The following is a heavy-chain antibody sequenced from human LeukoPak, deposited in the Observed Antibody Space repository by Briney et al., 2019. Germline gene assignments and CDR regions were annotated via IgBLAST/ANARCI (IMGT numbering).Heavy chain of an antibody. CDR1: GYTFTSYG. CDR3: ARFSGSYRTNPFDY. D-gene: IGHD1-26*01. V-gene: IGHV1-18*01. Sequence: ASVKVSCKASGYTFTSYGISWVRQAPGQGLEWMGWISAYNGNTNYAQKFQGRVMITADESTSTAYMELSSLRSEDTAVYYCARFSGSYRTNPFDYWGQGTLVTVSS. CDR2: ISAYNGNT. J-gene: IGHJ4*02.